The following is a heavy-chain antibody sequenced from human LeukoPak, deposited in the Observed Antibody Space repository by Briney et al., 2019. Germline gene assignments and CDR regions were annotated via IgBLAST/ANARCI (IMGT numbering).Heavy chain of an antibody. Sequence: GASVKVSCKASGGTFSSYAISWVRQAPGQGLEWMGGIIPIFGTANYAQKFQGRVTITADESTSTAYMELSSLRSEDTAVYYCARALSWGGGMDVWGQGTTVTVSS. J-gene: IGHJ6*02. D-gene: IGHD1-26*01. CDR3: ARALSWGGGMDV. V-gene: IGHV1-69*13. CDR1: GGTFSSYA. CDR2: IIPIFGTA.